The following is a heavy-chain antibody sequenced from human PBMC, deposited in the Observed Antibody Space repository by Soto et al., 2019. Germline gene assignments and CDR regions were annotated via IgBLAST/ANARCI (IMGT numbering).Heavy chain of an antibody. D-gene: IGHD3-3*01. J-gene: IGHJ5*02. V-gene: IGHV3-33*01. CDR1: GFTFSSYG. CDR3: ARDGCWSGYPANWFDP. CDR2: IWYDGSNK. Sequence: QVQLVESGGGVVQPGRSLRLSCAASGFTFSSYGMHWVRQAPGKGLEWVAVIWYDGSNKYYADSVKGRFTISRDNSKNTLYLQMNSLRAEDTAVYYCARDGCWSGYPANWFDPWGQGTLVTVSS.